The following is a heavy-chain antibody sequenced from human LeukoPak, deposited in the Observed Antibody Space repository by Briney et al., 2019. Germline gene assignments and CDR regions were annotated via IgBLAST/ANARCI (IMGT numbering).Heavy chain of an antibody. CDR3: ASLFSGGWYRAPSSGDD. V-gene: IGHV4-39*01. CDR1: GGSISSSSYY. D-gene: IGHD6-19*01. J-gene: IGHJ4*02. CDR2: IHYSGNT. Sequence: PSETLSLTCTVSGGSISSSSYYWGWIRQPPGKGLEWIGSIHYSGNTYYNPSLKSRATISVDTSKNQFSLKLSFVTAADTAVYYCASLFSGGWYRAPSSGDDWGQGTLVTVSS.